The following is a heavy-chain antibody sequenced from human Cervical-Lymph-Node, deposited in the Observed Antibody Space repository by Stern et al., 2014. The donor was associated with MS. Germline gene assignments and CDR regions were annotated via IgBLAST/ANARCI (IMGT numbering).Heavy chain of an antibody. V-gene: IGHV5-51*03. CDR3: ARLASYTGYDYDAFDM. D-gene: IGHD5-12*01. CDR2: IYPGNFDH. Sequence: VQLMQSGADVKKPGESLKISCKASGYSFTNSWISWVRQMPGKGLEWMGIIYPGNFDHRYSPSFQGQVTISAVKSISTAYLQWSSLKASDTAMYYCARLASYTGYDYDAFDMWGQGTRVTGSS. CDR1: GYSFTNSW. J-gene: IGHJ3*02.